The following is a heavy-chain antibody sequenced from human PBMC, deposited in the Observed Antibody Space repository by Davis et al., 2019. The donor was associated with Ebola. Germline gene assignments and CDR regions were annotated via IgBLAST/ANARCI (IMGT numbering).Heavy chain of an antibody. J-gene: IGHJ6*02. D-gene: IGHD3-22*01. V-gene: IGHV3-21*01. CDR2: IGSSSSYI. CDR3: ARDKFYYDSSGYGYYYGMDV. Sequence: GSLKISCAASGFTFSSYSMNWVRQAPGKGLEWVSSIGSSSSYIYYADSVKGRFTISSDNAKKSLYLHMNSLRAEDTAVYYCARDKFYYDSSGYGYYYGMDVWGQGTTVTVSS. CDR1: GFTFSSYS.